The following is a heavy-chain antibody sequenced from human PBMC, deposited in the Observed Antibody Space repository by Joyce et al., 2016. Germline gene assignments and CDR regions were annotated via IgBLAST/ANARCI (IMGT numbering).Heavy chain of an antibody. J-gene: IGHJ4*02. Sequence: EVQLVESGGGLVEPGGSLRLPCAASGFPFSNAWMTWIRQAPGKGLEWVGFIKSKANGETTGYGATVKGRFTISRDDSKSIVYLQMNSLKSDDTAVYYCGGWRIWGQGTLVTVSS. D-gene: IGHD3-16*01. CDR2: IKSKANGETT. CDR3: GGWRI. V-gene: IGHV3-15*01. CDR1: GFPFSNAW.